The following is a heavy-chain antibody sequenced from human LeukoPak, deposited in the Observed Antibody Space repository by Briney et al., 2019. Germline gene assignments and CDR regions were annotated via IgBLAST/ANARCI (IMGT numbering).Heavy chain of an antibody. D-gene: IGHD5-24*01. CDR3: ARPSRDGYNYIGY. CDR2: ISSNGGST. CDR1: GFTFSSYA. Sequence: PGGSLRLSYAASGFTFSSYAMHWVRQAPGKGLEYVSAISSNGGSTYYANSVRGRFTISRDNSKNTLYLQMGSLRAEDMAVYYCARPSRDGYNYIGYWGQGTLVTVSS. V-gene: IGHV3-64*01. J-gene: IGHJ4*02.